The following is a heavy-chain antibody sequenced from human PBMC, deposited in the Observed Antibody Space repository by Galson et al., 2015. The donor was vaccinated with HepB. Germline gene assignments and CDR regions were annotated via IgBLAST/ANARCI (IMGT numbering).Heavy chain of an antibody. CDR3: ARGDDILTGNDY. J-gene: IGHJ4*02. Sequence: SVKVSCKAFGYTFTSYDINWVRQATGQGLEWMGWMNPNSGNTGYAQKFQGRVTMTRNTSISTAYMELSSLRSEDTAVYYCARGDDILTGNDYWGQGTLVTVSS. D-gene: IGHD3-9*01. CDR1: GYTFTSYD. V-gene: IGHV1-8*01. CDR2: MNPNSGNT.